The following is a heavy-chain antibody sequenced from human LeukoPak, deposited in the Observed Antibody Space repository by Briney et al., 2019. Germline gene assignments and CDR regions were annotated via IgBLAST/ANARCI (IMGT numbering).Heavy chain of an antibody. Sequence: QPGGSLRLSCVASGFTFSIYEMNWVRQAPGKGLEWVPYISSGGSFIDYADSVKGRFTISRDNAKSSLYLQMNSLRAEDTAVYYCARDYSGSDDCYFDYWGQGTLVTVSS. D-gene: IGHD1-26*01. CDR1: GFTFSIYE. V-gene: IGHV3-48*03. CDR2: ISSGGSFI. CDR3: ARDYSGSDDCYFDY. J-gene: IGHJ4*02.